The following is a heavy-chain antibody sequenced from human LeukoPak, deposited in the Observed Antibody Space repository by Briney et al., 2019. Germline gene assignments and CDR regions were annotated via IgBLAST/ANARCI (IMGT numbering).Heavy chain of an antibody. D-gene: IGHD3-10*01. CDR2: ISYDGSNK. CDR1: GFTFSSYA. CDR3: AKDSKRWKTYYYEAGSYYFDY. J-gene: IGHJ4*02. Sequence: GGSLRLSCAASGFTFSSYAMHWVRQAPGKGLEWVAVISYDGSNKYYADSVKGRFTISRDNSKNTLYLQMNSLRPEDTAVYYCAKDSKRWKTYYYEAGSYYFDYWGQGTRVTVSS. V-gene: IGHV3-30*04.